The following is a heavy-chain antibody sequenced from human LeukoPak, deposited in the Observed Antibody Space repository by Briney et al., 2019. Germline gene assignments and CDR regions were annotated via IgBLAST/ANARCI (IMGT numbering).Heavy chain of an antibody. D-gene: IGHD6-13*01. CDR1: GFTFSSYA. Sequence: GGSLRLSCAASGFTFSSYAMSWVRQAPGKGLEWVSAISGSGGSTYYADSVKGRFTISRDNSKNTLYLQMNSLRAEDTAVYYCAKFKKGAAGTSHYYYYMDVWGKGTTVTVSS. CDR2: ISGSGGST. CDR3: AKFKKGAAGTSHYYYYMDV. V-gene: IGHV3-23*01. J-gene: IGHJ6*03.